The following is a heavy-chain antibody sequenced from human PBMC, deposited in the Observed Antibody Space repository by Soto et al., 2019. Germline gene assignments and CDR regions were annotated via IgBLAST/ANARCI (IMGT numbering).Heavy chain of an antibody. D-gene: IGHD3-9*01. V-gene: IGHV4-31*03. CDR2: IYYSGST. CDR1: GGSISSGGYY. J-gene: IGHJ4*02. CDR3: AAQELRYDILTGYYAPLFDY. Sequence: LSLTCTVSGGSISSGGYYWSWIRQHPGKGLEWIGYIYYSGSTYYNPSLKSRVTISVDTSKNQFSLKLSSVTAADTAVYYCAAQELRYDILTGYYAPLFDYWGQGTLVTVSS.